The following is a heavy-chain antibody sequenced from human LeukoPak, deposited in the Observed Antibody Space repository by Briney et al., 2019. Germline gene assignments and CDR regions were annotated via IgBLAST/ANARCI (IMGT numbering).Heavy chain of an antibody. CDR2: IKQDGSEK. J-gene: IGHJ4*02. V-gene: IGHV3-7*01. D-gene: IGHD6-19*01. Sequence: PGGSLRLSCAASGFTFDDYGMSWVRQAPGKGLEWVANIKQDGSEKYYVDSVKGRFTISRDNAKNSLYLQMNSLRAEDTAVYYCARVRRWLDLVYFDYWGQGTLVTVSS. CDR1: GFTFDDYG. CDR3: ARVRRWLDLVYFDY.